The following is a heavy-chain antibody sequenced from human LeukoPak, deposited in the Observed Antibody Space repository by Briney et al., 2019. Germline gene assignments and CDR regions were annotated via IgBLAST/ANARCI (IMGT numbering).Heavy chain of an antibody. Sequence: GGSLRLSCAASGFTFSSYSMNWVRQAPGKGLEWVSYISSSSSTIYYADSVKGRFTISRDNAKNSLYLQMNSLRAEDTAVYYCASVPFWSGTSEFDPWGQGTLITVSS. D-gene: IGHD3-3*01. J-gene: IGHJ5*02. CDR1: GFTFSSYS. CDR2: ISSSSSTI. CDR3: ASVPFWSGTSEFDP. V-gene: IGHV3-48*01.